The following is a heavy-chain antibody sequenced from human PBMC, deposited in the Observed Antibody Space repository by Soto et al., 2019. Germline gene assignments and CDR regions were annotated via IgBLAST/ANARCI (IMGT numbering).Heavy chain of an antibody. V-gene: IGHV1-69*13. Sequence: ASVKVSCKATGVTSSSYAISWVRQAPGQGLEWMGGIIPIFGTANYAQKFQGRVTITADESTSTAYMELSSLRSEDTAVYYCARDNCSGGSCYSRYYYGMDVWGQGTTVTVSS. D-gene: IGHD2-15*01. CDR3: ARDNCSGGSCYSRYYYGMDV. CDR2: IIPIFGTA. CDR1: GVTSSSYA. J-gene: IGHJ6*02.